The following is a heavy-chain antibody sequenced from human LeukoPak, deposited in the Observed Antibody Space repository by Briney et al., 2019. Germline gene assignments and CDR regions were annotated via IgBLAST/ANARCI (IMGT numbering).Heavy chain of an antibody. CDR2: ISAYNGKT. D-gene: IGHD3-10*01. Sequence: ASVKVSCKASGYTFTSYGISWVRQAPGQGLEWMGWISAYNGKTNYAQKLQGRVTMTTDTSTSTAYMELRSLRSDDTAVYYCARDRALRGITMARGVTNVFDYWGQGTLVTVSS. CDR1: GYTFTSYG. J-gene: IGHJ4*02. CDR3: ARDRALRGITMARGVTNVFDY. V-gene: IGHV1-18*01.